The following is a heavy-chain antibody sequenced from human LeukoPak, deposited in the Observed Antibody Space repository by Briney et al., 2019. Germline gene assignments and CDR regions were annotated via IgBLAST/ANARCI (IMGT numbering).Heavy chain of an antibody. Sequence: ASVKVSCKASGGTFSSYAISWVRQAPGQGLEWMGGIIPIFGTANYAQKFQGGVTITADESTSTAYMELSSLRSEDTAVYYCAGGYSYGKYYYYGMDVWGQGTTVTVSS. CDR3: AGGYSYGKYYYYGMDV. J-gene: IGHJ6*02. CDR2: IIPIFGTA. CDR1: GGTFSSYA. V-gene: IGHV1-69*13. D-gene: IGHD5-18*01.